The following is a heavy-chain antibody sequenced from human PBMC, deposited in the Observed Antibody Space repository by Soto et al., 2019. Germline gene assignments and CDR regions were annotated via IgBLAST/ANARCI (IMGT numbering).Heavy chain of an antibody. Sequence: LACAVSRGTIESSSDSWGWIRQPPGKGLEWIGSIYYSGSTFYNPSLKSRVTISIDTSRSQFSLKLYSVTAADTAVYYCGRLRATNWGVVDYWGQGTLVTGSS. J-gene: IGHJ4*02. CDR1: RGTIESSSDS. D-gene: IGHD7-27*01. CDR3: GRLRATNWGVVDY. CDR2: IYYSGST. V-gene: IGHV4-39*01.